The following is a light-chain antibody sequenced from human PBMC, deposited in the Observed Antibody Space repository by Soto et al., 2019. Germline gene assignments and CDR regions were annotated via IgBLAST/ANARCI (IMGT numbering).Light chain of an antibody. CDR3: QQGYSSPYT. J-gene: IGKJ2*01. CDR1: QNIRTF. Sequence: DIQVTQSPSSLSASVGDRVTITCRASQNIRTFLNWYQQKPGKPPNLLISAAYTLHSGVPSRFSGSGSETEFTLVISSLQPEDSSTYYCQQGYSSPYTFGQGTRLAIK. V-gene: IGKV1-39*01. CDR2: AAY.